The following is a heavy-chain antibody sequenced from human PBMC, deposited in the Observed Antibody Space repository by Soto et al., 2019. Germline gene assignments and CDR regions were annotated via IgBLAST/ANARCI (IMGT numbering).Heavy chain of an antibody. CDR1: GGTFSSYA. J-gene: IGHJ4*02. V-gene: IGHV1-69*05. CDR3: AREAAPAAGTVSDDY. D-gene: IGHD6-13*01. CDR2: IIPIIGTT. Sequence: SVKVSCKASGGTFSSYAISWVRQAPGQGLEWMGGIIPIIGTTNYAQKFQGRVTMTRDASTSTAYMELSSLRAEDTAVYYCAREAAPAAGTVSDDYWGQGTLVTVSS.